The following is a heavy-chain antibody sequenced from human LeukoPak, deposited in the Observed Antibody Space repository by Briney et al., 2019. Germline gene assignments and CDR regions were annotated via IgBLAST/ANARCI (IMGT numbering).Heavy chain of an antibody. CDR2: ISSSSSYI. CDR3: ARGDVGATTSDY. V-gene: IGHV3-21*01. D-gene: IGHD1-26*01. Sequence: GGSLRLSCAASGFTFSSYSMNWVRQAPGKGLEWVSSISSSSSYIYYADSVKGRFTISRDNAKNSLYLQMNSLRAEDTAVYYCARGDVGATTSDYWGQGTLVTVSS. J-gene: IGHJ4*02. CDR1: GFTFSSYS.